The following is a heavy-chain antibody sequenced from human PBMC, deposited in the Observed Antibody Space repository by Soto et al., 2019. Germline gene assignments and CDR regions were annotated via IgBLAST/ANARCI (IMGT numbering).Heavy chain of an antibody. CDR2: INGDGSTT. Sequence: EVQLVVSGGDLIQPGGSLRLSCAASGFTFSNYWMHWVRQAPGKGLVWVSRINGDGSTTSYADSVKGRFTISRDNAKMTLSLQTMSLRAGDTAVYYCVRGYGYNWGGDFCGQGTLVTVSS. D-gene: IGHD7-27*01. J-gene: IGHJ4*02. CDR3: VRGYGYNWGGDF. V-gene: IGHV3-74*01. CDR1: GFTFSNYW.